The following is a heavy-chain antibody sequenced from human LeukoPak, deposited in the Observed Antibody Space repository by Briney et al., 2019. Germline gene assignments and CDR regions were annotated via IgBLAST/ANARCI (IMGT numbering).Heavy chain of an antibody. J-gene: IGHJ6*02. V-gene: IGHV1-8*01. CDR3: ARSRFRYCSGGTCRNGMDV. D-gene: IGHD2-15*01. Sequence: ASVKVSCKASGYTFTSYDLNWVRQATGQGLGWMGWMNPNSGNTGYAQKFQGRVTMTRNTSISTAYMELSSLRSEDTAVYYCARSRFRYCSGGTCRNGMDVWGQGTTVTVSS. CDR2: MNPNSGNT. CDR1: GYTFTSYD.